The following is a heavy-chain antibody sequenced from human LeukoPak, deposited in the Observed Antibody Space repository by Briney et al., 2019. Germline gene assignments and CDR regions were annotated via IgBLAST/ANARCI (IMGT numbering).Heavy chain of an antibody. Sequence: GGSLRLSCAASGFTFSSYSMNWVRQAPGKGLEWVAVIWYDGSNKYYADSVKGRFTISRDNSKNTLYLQMNSLRAEDTAVYYCARGAPFLLWFGELNDAFDIWGQGTMVTVSS. CDR2: IWYDGSNK. CDR3: ARGAPFLLWFGELNDAFDI. CDR1: GFTFSSYS. V-gene: IGHV3-33*08. D-gene: IGHD3-10*01. J-gene: IGHJ3*02.